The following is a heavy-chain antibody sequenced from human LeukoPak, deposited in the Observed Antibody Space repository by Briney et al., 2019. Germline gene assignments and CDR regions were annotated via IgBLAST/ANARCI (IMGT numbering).Heavy chain of an antibody. CDR1: GYIFTSFY. CDR2: INPSGGNT. Sequence: ASVKVSCKASGYIFTSFYMHWVRQAPGQGLEWMGIINPSGGNTGYAQKFQGRVTMTRDTSTSTVYMELSSLRSEDTAVYYCAREVGIRGHLDYWGRGTPVTVSS. CDR3: AREVGIRGHLDY. V-gene: IGHV1-46*01. J-gene: IGHJ4*02. D-gene: IGHD1-26*01.